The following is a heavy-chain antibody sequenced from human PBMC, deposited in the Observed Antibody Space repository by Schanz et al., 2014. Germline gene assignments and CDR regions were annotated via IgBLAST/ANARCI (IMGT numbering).Heavy chain of an antibody. CDR1: GAPFNSYA. J-gene: IGHJ4*02. Sequence: QVRLVQSGAEVKKPGSSVKVSCKSSGAPFNSYAFGWVRQAPGQGFEWVGSIIPPLRQTRYAQKFEERVIITADTFTTTIYMDLASLTSDDTAVYFCARIIDGDYLYWGQGTLVTVSS. CDR2: IIPPLRQT. V-gene: IGHV1-69*04. CDR3: ARIIDGDYLY. D-gene: IGHD4-17*01.